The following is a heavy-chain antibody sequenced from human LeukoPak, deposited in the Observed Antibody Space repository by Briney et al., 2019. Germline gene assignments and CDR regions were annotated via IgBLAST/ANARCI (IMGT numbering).Heavy chain of an antibody. J-gene: IGHJ6*02. CDR3: ARIRVGGNSAHYYYGMDV. CDR2: IDWDDDK. Sequence: GPALVKPTQTLTLTCTFSGFSLSTSGMCVSWIRQPPGKALEWLARIDWDDDKYYSTSLKTRLTISKDTSKNQVVLTMTNMDPVDKATYYCARIRVGGNSAHYYYGMDVWGQGTTDTVSS. D-gene: IGHD4-23*01. V-gene: IGHV2-70*11. CDR1: GFSLSTSGMC.